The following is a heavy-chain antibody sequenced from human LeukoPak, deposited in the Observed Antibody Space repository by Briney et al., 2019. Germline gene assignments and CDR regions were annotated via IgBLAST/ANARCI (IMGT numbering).Heavy chain of an antibody. CDR3: ARDHLRFLDP. CDR1: GGSISSYY. D-gene: IGHD3-3*01. Sequence: SETLSLTCTVSGGSISSYYWSWIRQPPGKGLEWIGYIYYSGSTNYNPSLKSRVTISVDTSKNQFSLKLSSVTAADTAVYYCARDHLRFLDPWGQGTMVTVSS. CDR2: IYYSGST. J-gene: IGHJ3*01. V-gene: IGHV4-59*12.